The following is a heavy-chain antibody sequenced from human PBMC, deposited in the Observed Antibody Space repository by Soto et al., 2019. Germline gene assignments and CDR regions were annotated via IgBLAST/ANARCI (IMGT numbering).Heavy chain of an antibody. D-gene: IGHD3-22*01. CDR3: ARDPTRGIDYYDSSGYQNWFDP. CDR1: GFTFSSYS. CDR2: ISSSSSYI. Sequence: GGSLRLSCAASGFTFSSYSMNWVRQAPGKGLEWVSSISSSSSYIYYADSVKGRFTISRDNAKNSLYLQMNSLRAEDTAVYYCARDPTRGIDYYDSSGYQNWFDPWGQGTLVTVSS. V-gene: IGHV3-21*01. J-gene: IGHJ5*02.